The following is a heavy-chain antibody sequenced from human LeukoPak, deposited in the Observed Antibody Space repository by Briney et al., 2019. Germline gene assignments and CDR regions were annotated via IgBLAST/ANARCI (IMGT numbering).Heavy chain of an antibody. CDR1: GFTFSSYS. D-gene: IGHD6-19*01. CDR2: INSSSSSYI. V-gene: IGHV3-21*01. Sequence: GGSLRLSCAASGFTFSSYSMNWVRQAPGKGLEWVSSINSSSSSYIYYADSVKGRFTISRDNAKNSLYLQMNSLRAEDTAVYYCAREEDSSGLDYWGQGTLVTVSS. J-gene: IGHJ4*02. CDR3: AREEDSSGLDY.